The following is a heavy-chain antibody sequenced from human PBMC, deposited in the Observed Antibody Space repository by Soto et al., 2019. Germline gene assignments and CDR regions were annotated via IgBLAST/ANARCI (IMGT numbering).Heavy chain of an antibody. CDR3: ARDDYYNGMDV. CDR1: GRSTSSGNYY. J-gene: IGHJ6*02. Sequence: QVQLQESGPRLVKPSQTLSLTCTVSGRSTSSGNYYWSWISQPPGKGLQWMAYVYRSGNTHYNPSLKRRVTIALDTSQNPFPLKRSSVTAADAAMYYWARDDYYNGMDVWGQVTTVTVSS. V-gene: IGHV4-30-4*01. CDR2: VYRSGNT.